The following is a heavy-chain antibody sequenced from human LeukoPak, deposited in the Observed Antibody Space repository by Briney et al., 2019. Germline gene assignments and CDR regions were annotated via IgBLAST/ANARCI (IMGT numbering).Heavy chain of an antibody. CDR1: GFTFSSYG. CDR2: IWYDGSNK. Sequence: GGSLRLSCAASGFTFSSYGMHWVRQAPGKGLEWVAVIWYDGSNKYYADSVKGRFTISRDNSKNTLYLHMNSLSAEDTAVYYCARDYYYDMGRFDPWGQGTLVTVSS. D-gene: IGHD3-22*01. V-gene: IGHV3-33*01. CDR3: ARDYYYDMGRFDP. J-gene: IGHJ5*02.